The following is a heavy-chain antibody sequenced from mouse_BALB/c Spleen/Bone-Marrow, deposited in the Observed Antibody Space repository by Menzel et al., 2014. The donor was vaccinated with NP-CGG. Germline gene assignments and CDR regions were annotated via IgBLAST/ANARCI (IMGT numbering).Heavy chain of an antibody. J-gene: IGHJ2*01. CDR3: TRRTATLDY. CDR2: IYPGDSDT. Sequence: EVQLQQSGTVLARPGASVKMSCKASGYSFTSYWIHWVKQRPGQGLEWIGAIYPGDSDTSFNQKFKDKAKLTAVTSASTAYMELSSLTNEDSAVYYCTRRTATLDYWGQCTTLTVSS. CDR1: GYSFTSYW. V-gene: IGHV1-5*01. D-gene: IGHD1-2*01.